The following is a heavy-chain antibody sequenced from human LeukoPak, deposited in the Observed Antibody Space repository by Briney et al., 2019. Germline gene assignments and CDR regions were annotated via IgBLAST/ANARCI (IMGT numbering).Heavy chain of an antibody. D-gene: IGHD3-10*01. CDR3: ARYVVSGAGKYYFDY. J-gene: IGHJ4*02. CDR1: GGSITHYY. CDR2: IHNSGNT. Sequence: SETLSLTCTVSGGSITHYYWSWMRQPPGKGLEWIAYIHNSGNTNYNPSLQSRVTISVDTSKNQFSLRLSSVTAADTALYLCARYVVSGAGKYYFDYWGQGSLVTVSS. V-gene: IGHV4-4*08.